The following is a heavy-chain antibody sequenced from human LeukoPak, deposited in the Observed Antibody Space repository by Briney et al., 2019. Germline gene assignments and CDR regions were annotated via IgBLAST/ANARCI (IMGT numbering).Heavy chain of an antibody. J-gene: IGHJ5*02. D-gene: IGHD2-2*01. CDR3: ARVGGYYANDP. Sequence: SETLSLTCAVYGGSFSGYYWSWIRQPPGMGLEWIGEINHSGSTNYNPSLKSRVTISVDTSKNQFSLKLSSVTAADTAVYYCARVGGYYANDPWGQGTLVTVSS. V-gene: IGHV4-34*01. CDR2: INHSGST. CDR1: GGSFSGYY.